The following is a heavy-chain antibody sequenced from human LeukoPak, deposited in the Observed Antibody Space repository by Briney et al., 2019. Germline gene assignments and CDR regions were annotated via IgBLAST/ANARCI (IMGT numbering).Heavy chain of an antibody. J-gene: IGHJ5*02. CDR1: GGAFRGYD. CDR2: FNHSGST. Sequence: PSETLSLTCAVYGGAFRGYDWSWSGQPPGKGRGWCGEFNHSGSTNDTPSLQRRITISVDTSTRQSSLYLRPVTPADTPVYLCARFGCNNYGHNWFDPWGEGSQVSV. CDR3: ARFGCNNYGHNWFDP. D-gene: IGHD4-11*01. V-gene: IGHV4-34*01.